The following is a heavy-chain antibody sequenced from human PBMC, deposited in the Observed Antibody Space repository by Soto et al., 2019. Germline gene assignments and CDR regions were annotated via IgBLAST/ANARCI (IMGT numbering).Heavy chain of an antibody. CDR1: GGAFTNYS. CDR2: IIPLHNTS. D-gene: IGHD1-20*01. Sequence: ASVKVYCKVSGGAFTNYSLNWVRHAPGQGLEWLGGIIPLHNTSNYSLKLLGRGSVTADISSNTVYMHLSGLTSDDTATYYCAIWSNWNPLYYRGMDVWGQGTTVTVSS. V-gene: IGHV1-69*08. J-gene: IGHJ6*02. CDR3: AIWSNWNPLYYRGMDV.